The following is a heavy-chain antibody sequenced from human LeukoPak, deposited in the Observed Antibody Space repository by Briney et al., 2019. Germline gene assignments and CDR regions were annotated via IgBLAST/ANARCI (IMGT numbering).Heavy chain of an antibody. CDR3: ARIGYCSGGSCRRNYYYMDV. D-gene: IGHD2-15*01. CDR1: GGSISSYY. Sequence: SETLSLTCTVSGGSISSYYWSWIRQPPGKGLEWIGYIYYSGSTNYNPSLKSRVTISVDTSKNQFSLKLSSVTAADTAVYYCARIGYCSGGSCRRNYYYMDVWGKGTTVTVSS. V-gene: IGHV4-59*01. CDR2: IYYSGST. J-gene: IGHJ6*03.